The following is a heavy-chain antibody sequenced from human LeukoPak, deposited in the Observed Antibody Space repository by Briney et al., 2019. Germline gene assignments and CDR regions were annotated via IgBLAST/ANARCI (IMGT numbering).Heavy chain of an antibody. CDR1: GYTLTDDY. J-gene: IGHJ5*02. D-gene: IGHD3-10*01. CDR2: INPSGGGT. Sequence: VASVTVSSMDSGYTLTDDYIHGVRQAPRHGGEWMGLINPSGGGTSYAQKFHDRVTVTSDAYTSPVHMELRSLTSEDTAKYYCASRSGSYPYNWFGPGGQGTRVT. CDR3: ASRSGSYPYNWFGP. V-gene: IGHV1-46*03.